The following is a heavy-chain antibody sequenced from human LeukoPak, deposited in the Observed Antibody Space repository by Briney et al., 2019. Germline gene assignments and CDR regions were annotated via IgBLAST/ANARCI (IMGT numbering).Heavy chain of an antibody. Sequence: PGRSLRLSCAASGFTFSSYGMHWVRQAPGKGLEWVAVIWYDGSSKYYADSVKGRFTISRDNSKNTLYLQMNSLRAEDTAVYYCAKGRGPAAVDYWGQGTLVTVSS. J-gene: IGHJ4*02. V-gene: IGHV3-33*06. CDR2: IWYDGSSK. CDR3: AKGRGPAAVDY. CDR1: GFTFSSYG. D-gene: IGHD2-2*01.